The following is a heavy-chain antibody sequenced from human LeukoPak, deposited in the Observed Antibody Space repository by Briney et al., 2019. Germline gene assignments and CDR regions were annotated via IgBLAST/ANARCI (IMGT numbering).Heavy chain of an antibody. CDR3: ARDETAPDYYDSSGCNFDY. J-gene: IGHJ4*02. D-gene: IGHD3-22*01. V-gene: IGHV3-7*01. Sequence: GGSLRLSCAASGFTFSSYWMSRVRQAPGKGLEWVANIKQDGSEKYYVDSVKGRFTISRDNAKNSLYLQMNSLRAEDTAVYYRARDETAPDYYDSSGCNFDYWGQGTLVTVSS. CDR1: GFTFSSYW. CDR2: IKQDGSEK.